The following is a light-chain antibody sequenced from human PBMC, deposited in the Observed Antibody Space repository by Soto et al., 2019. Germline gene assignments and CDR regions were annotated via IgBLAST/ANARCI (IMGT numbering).Light chain of an antibody. Sequence: DIQMTQSPSSVSASVGDRFTMSCLASQDIGNFLAWYQQTPGKAPRLLIHGASSLSREIPSRFSGGGTGTHFTLTISGLQPEDLATYFCLQTSTFPRTFGQGTKVDI. V-gene: IGKV1-12*01. CDR2: GAS. CDR1: QDIGNF. CDR3: LQTSTFPRT. J-gene: IGKJ1*01.